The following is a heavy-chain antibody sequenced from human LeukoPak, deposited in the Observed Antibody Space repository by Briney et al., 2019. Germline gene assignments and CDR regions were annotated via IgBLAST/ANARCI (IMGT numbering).Heavy chain of an antibody. CDR3: AKAEMVRGVIIGPCDY. CDR2: ISGSGGST. J-gene: IGHJ4*02. V-gene: IGHV3-23*01. D-gene: IGHD3-10*01. CDR1: GFTFSSYA. Sequence: GGSLRLSCAASGFTFSSYAMSWVRQAPGKGLEWVSAISGSGGSTYYADSVKGRFTISGDNSKNTLYLQMNSLRVEDTAVYYCAKAEMVRGVIIGPCDYWGQGTLVTVSS.